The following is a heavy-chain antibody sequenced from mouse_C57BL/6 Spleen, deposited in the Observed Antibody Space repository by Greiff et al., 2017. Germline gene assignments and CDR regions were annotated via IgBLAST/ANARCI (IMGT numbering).Heavy chain of an antibody. J-gene: IGHJ1*03. V-gene: IGHV1-5*01. D-gene: IGHD1-1*01. CDR3: TSPHYYGRSTEYFDV. CDR1: GYTFTSYW. CDR2: IYPGNSDT. Sequence: VQLQQSGTVLARPGASVKMSCKTSGYTFTSYWMHWVKQRPGQGLEWIGAIYPGNSDTSYNQKFKGKAKLTAVTSASTAYMELSSLTNEDSAVYYLTSPHYYGRSTEYFDVWGTGTTFTVSS.